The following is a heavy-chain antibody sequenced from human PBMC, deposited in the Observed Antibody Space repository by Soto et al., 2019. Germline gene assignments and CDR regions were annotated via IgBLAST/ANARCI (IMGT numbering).Heavy chain of an antibody. Sequence: SETLSLTCAVYGGSFSGYYWSWIRQPPGKGLEWIGEINHSGSTNYNPSLKSRVTISVDTSKNQFSLKLSSVTAADTAVYYCARGRRLRFLEWRWFAPWGQGTLVTV. J-gene: IGHJ5*02. D-gene: IGHD3-3*01. V-gene: IGHV4-34*01. CDR2: INHSGST. CDR3: ARGRRLRFLEWRWFAP. CDR1: GGSFSGYY.